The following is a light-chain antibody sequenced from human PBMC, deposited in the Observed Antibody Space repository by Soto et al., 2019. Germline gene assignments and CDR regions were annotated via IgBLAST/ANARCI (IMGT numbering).Light chain of an antibody. Sequence: DIQMTQSPSTLSASVGDRVTITCRASQSASTWLAWYQQKAGKAPKLLIYDASILQSGVPSRFSGSGSGTEFTLTISNLQSEDFATYYCQQYNRYSYTFGQGTRLEIK. CDR3: QQYNRYSYT. J-gene: IGKJ5*01. V-gene: IGKV1-5*01. CDR1: QSASTW. CDR2: DAS.